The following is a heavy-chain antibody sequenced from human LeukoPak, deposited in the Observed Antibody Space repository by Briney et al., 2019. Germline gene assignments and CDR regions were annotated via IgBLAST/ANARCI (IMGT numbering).Heavy chain of an antibody. Sequence: GGSLRLSRAASGFTFSSYAMSWVRQAPGKGLEWVSAISGSGGSTYYADSVKGRFTISRDNSKNTLYLQMNSLRAEDTAVYYCAKVRIGYSYGYFDYWGQGTLVTVSS. CDR1: GFTFSSYA. J-gene: IGHJ4*02. CDR3: AKVRIGYSYGYFDY. V-gene: IGHV3-23*01. D-gene: IGHD5-18*01. CDR2: ISGSGGST.